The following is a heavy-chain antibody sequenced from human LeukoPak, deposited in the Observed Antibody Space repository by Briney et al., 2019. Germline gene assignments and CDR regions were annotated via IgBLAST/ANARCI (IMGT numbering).Heavy chain of an antibody. J-gene: IGHJ2*01. CDR1: GGSISSYY. CDR2: IYYSGST. D-gene: IGHD6-13*01. V-gene: IGHV4-59*08. Sequence: SETLSLTCTVSGGSISSYYWSWIRQPPGKGLEWIGYIYYSGSTNYNPSLKSRVTISVDTSKSQFSLKLSSVTAADTAVYYCARHRIAGAVRYWYFDLWGRGTLVTVSS. CDR3: ARHRIAGAVRYWYFDL.